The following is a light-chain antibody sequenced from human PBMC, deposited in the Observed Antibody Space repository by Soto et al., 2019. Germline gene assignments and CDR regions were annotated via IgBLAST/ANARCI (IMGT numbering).Light chain of an antibody. J-gene: IGLJ3*02. Sequence: QSALTQPASVSGSPGQSITISCTGTSSDVGGYKYVSWYQQHPGKAPKLMIYEVSHRPSGVSDRFSGSKSGNTASLTISGLQAEDEADYYCSSYTIRNTWVFGGGTKVPS. CDR2: EVS. CDR1: SSDVGGYKY. CDR3: SSYTIRNTWV. V-gene: IGLV2-14*01.